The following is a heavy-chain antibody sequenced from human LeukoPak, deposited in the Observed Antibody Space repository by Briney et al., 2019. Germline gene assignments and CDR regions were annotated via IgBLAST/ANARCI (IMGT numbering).Heavy chain of an antibody. J-gene: IGHJ4*02. D-gene: IGHD3-10*01. V-gene: IGHV1-46*01. CDR3: ASDPYGSDY. CDR2: IIPNGGAT. CDR1: VYSFTSYH. Sequence: ASVKLSFKASVYSFTSYHMHWVREGPGHGLGWVGRIIPNGGATPYAQKLQGRVTMTSDNSTTTVYIELSSLRSEDTAMDYCASDPYGSDYWGQGTLVTVSS.